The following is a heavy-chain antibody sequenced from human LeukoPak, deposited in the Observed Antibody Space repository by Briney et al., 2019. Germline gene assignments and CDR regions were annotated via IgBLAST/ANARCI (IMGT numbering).Heavy chain of an antibody. CDR2: INPNSGGT. J-gene: IGHJ3*02. Sequence: ASVKVSCKASGYTFTGYYMHWVRQAPGQGLEWMGWINPNSGGTKYAQKFQDRVTMTRDTSISTAYMELSRLRSDDTAVYYCAIRRPYYDSSGYYPDSFHIWGQGTMVTVSS. CDR3: AIRRPYYDSSGYYPDSFHI. D-gene: IGHD3-22*01. V-gene: IGHV1-2*02. CDR1: GYTFTGYY.